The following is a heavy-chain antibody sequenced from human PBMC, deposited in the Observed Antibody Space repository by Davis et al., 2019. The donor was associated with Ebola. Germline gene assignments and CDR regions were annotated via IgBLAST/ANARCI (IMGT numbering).Heavy chain of an antibody. CDR1: GGSISSGTYS. V-gene: IGHV4-30-2*02. Sequence: MPSETLSLTCAVSGGSISSGTYSWNWIRQPPGKSLEYIGYIYHTGSTYYNPSLTSRVTISVDTSKNQFSLRLTSVTAADTAVYYCARSLDILTGVNDYWGQGTLVTVSS. D-gene: IGHD3-9*01. CDR3: ARSLDILTGVNDY. CDR2: IYHTGST. J-gene: IGHJ4*02.